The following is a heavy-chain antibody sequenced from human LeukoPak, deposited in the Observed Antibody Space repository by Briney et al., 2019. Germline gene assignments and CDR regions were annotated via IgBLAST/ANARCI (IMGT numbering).Heavy chain of an antibody. V-gene: IGHV4-30-4*08. D-gene: IGHD1-1*01. CDR3: AAQTGTTASYYYYMDV. CDR2: ISYSGNT. J-gene: IGHJ6*03. Sequence: KPSETLSLTCTVSGGSIGSADFHWSWLRQPPGKGLEWIVYISYSGNTHYNPSLKSPFTISVDASKNQLSLKLSSVTAADTAVYYCAAQTGTTASYYYYMDVWGKGTTVTVSS. CDR1: GGSIGSADFH.